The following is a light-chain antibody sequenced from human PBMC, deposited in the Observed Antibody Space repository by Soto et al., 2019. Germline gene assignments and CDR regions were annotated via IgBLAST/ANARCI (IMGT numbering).Light chain of an antibody. J-gene: IGKJ1*01. CDR3: QQYGNAPWT. CDR1: QSVSSN. Sequence: EIVMTQSPATLSVSPGERATLSCRASQSVSSNLAWYQQKPGQAPRLLIYGASSRATGIPDRFSGSGSGTDFTLTISRLEPEDLAVYYCQQYGNAPWTFGQGTKVDIK. CDR2: GAS. V-gene: IGKV3-20*01.